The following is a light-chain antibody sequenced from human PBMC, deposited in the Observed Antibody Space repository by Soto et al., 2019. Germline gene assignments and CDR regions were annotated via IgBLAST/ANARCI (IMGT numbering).Light chain of an antibody. CDR2: KAS. CDR1: QTXXXX. CDR3: QHYNSYSEA. J-gene: IGKJ1*01. V-gene: IGKV1-5*03. Sequence: DIQMTQSPSTLSGSVGDRVTITCRASQTXXXXMAWYQQKPWKAPKLLIYKASTLKSGVPSRFSGSGSGTEFTLTISSLQPDDFATYYCQHYNSYSEAFGQGTKVELK.